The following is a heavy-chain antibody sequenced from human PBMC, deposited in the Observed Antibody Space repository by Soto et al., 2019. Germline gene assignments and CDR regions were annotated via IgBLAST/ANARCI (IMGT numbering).Heavy chain of an antibody. V-gene: IGHV1-2*02. CDR1: GDTFTDYF. Sequence: AASVKVSCKASGDTFTDYFIHWVRQAPGQGFEWVRWINSNSGATTYAQNLQGRVTMTRDTSVSTAYMELSRLRSDDTAVYFCARSGGSHCFYGLKVWGRGPRGTVSS. CDR2: INSNSGAT. CDR3: ARSGGSHCFYGLKV. D-gene: IGHD2-15*01. J-gene: IGHJ6*01.